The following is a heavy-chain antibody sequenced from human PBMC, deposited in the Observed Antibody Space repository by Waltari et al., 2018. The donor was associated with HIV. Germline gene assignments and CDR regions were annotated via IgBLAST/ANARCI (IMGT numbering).Heavy chain of an antibody. CDR2: IYSGCST. J-gene: IGHJ6*02. D-gene: IGHD2-21*02. CDR3: ASIAYCGGDCYPRGMDV. CDR1: GFTVSRHY. Sequence: EVQLVESGGGLVQPGGSLRLPCAASGFTVSRHYLSWVRQAPGKGLEWVSVIYSGCSTYYADSVKGRFTISRDNSKNTLYLQMNSLRAEDTAVYYCASIAYCGGDCYPRGMDVWGQGTTVTVSS. V-gene: IGHV3-66*01.